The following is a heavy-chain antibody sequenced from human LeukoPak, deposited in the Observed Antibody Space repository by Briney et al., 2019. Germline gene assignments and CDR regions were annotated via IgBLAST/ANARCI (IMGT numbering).Heavy chain of an antibody. CDR2: IKQDGSEK. J-gene: IGHJ4*02. CDR1: GFTFSSYW. Sequence: GGSLRLSCAASGFTFSSYWMSWVRQAPGKGLEWVANIKQDGSEKYYVDSVKGRFTISRDNAKNSLYLQMDSLRAEDTAVYYCASVATPLNYFDYWGQGTLVTVSS. D-gene: IGHD2-15*01. CDR3: ASVATPLNYFDY. V-gene: IGHV3-7*01.